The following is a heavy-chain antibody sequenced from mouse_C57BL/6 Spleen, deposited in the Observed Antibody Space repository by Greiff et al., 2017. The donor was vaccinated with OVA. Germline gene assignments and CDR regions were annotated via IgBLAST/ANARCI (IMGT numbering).Heavy chain of an antibody. CDR2: IYPGDGDT. Sequence: VQGVESGAELVKPGASVKISCKASGYAFSSYWMNWVKQRPGKGLEWIGQIYPGDGDTNYNGKFKGKATLTADKSSSTAYMQLSSLTSEDSAVYFCASGGVVVPDYWGQGTTLTVSS. CDR3: ASGGVVVPDY. CDR1: GYAFSSYW. J-gene: IGHJ2*01. D-gene: IGHD1-1*01. V-gene: IGHV1-80*01.